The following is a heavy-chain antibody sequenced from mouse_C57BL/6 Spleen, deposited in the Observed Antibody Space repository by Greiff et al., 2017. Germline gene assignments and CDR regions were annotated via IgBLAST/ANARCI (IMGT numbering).Heavy chain of an antibody. V-gene: IGHV1-82*01. Sequence: VQLVESGPELVKPGASVKISCKASGYAFSSSWMNWVKQRPGKGLEWIGRIYPGDGDTNYNGKFKGKATLTADKSSSTAYMQLSSLTSEDSAVYFCARSVTTGKYYFDYWGQGTTLTVSS. CDR2: IYPGDGDT. CDR3: ARSVTTGKYYFDY. D-gene: IGHD2-2*01. CDR1: GYAFSSSW. J-gene: IGHJ2*01.